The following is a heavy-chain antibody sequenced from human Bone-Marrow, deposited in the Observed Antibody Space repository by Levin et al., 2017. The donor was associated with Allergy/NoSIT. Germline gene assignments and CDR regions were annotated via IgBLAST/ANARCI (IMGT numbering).Heavy chain of an antibody. D-gene: IGHD6-6*01. CDR3: AREGSGGRAARPCYFDY. V-gene: IGHV3-30*04. J-gene: IGHJ4*02. CDR1: GFTFSSYA. CDR2: ISYDGSNK. Sequence: PGGSLRLSCAASGFTFSSYAMHWVRQAPGKGLEWVAVISYDGSNKYYADSVKGRFTISRDNSKNTLYLQMNSLRAEDTAVYYCAREGSGGRAARPCYFDYWGQGTLVTVSS.